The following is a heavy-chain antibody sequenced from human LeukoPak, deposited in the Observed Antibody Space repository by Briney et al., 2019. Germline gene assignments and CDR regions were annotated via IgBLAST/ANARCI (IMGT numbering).Heavy chain of an antibody. CDR1: GGSISSYY. CDR2: IYYTGST. J-gene: IGHJ4*02. CDR3: ARVLGYSSGWQIVY. D-gene: IGHD6-19*01. V-gene: IGHV4-59*08. Sequence: PSETLSLTCTVSGGSISSYYWSWIRQPPGKGLEWIGYIYYTGSTNYNTSLKSRVTISLDTSKNQFSLRLSSVTAADTAVYYCARVLGYSSGWQIVYWGQGTLVTVSS.